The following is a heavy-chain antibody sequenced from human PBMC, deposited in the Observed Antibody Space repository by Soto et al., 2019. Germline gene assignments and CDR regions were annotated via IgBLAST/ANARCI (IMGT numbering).Heavy chain of an antibody. Sequence: PGEALKTSCQGFGYNFGTYNIAWVRQMPGKGLEGVGIIFPSYSETILSPSFQGQLTFLVSRSMNTAYLQWDRMEGSDTAMYFGERLTYCGTECYFDYWGQGTLVTVSS. CDR1: GYNFGTYN. D-gene: IGHD2-21*01. CDR3: ERLTYCGTECYFDY. J-gene: IGHJ4*02. V-gene: IGHV5-51*01. CDR2: IFPSYSET.